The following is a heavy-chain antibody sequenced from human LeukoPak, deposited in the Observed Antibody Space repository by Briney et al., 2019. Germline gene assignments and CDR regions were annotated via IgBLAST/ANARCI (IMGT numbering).Heavy chain of an antibody. CDR1: GGSISSYY. D-gene: IGHD4-17*01. J-gene: IGHJ4*02. CDR2: IYYSGST. Sequence: SETLSLTCTVSGGSISSYYWSWIRQPPGKGLEWIGYIYYSGSTNYNPSLKSRVTISVDTSKNQFSLKLSSVTAADTAVYYCARASDDYGDYYEGVSDYWGQGTLVTVSS. V-gene: IGHV4-59*12. CDR3: ARASDDYGDYYEGVSDY.